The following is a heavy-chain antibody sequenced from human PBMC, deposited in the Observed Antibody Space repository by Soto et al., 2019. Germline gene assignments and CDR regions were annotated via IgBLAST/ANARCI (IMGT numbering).Heavy chain of an antibody. CDR2: IYHSGST. Sequence: SDTRSLTCSVSGCALSSGGVSWSWLRQPPGKGLEWIGYIYHSGSTYYNPSLKSRVTISVDRSKNQFSLKLSSVTAADTAVYYCATLESSWGQGTLVTVSS. CDR3: ATLESS. J-gene: IGHJ5*02. CDR1: GCALSSGGVS. V-gene: IGHV4-30-2*01.